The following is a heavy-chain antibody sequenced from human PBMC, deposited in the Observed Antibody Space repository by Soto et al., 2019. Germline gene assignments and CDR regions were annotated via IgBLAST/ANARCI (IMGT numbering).Heavy chain of an antibody. V-gene: IGHV1-69*02. D-gene: IGHD2-2*01. CDR3: ATSCTSTNCWGWLDP. CDR1: GGTFNNYT. Sequence: QVQLVQSGAEVKKPGSSVKVSCKAFGGTFNNYTFSWVRQAPGQGLEWVGRIIPVLGIANYVQKFQXRLTXXXXXXXXXXXXXXXXXXXXXXXXYYCATSCTSTNCWGWLDPWGQGTLVTVSS. J-gene: IGHJ5*02. CDR2: IIPVLGIA.